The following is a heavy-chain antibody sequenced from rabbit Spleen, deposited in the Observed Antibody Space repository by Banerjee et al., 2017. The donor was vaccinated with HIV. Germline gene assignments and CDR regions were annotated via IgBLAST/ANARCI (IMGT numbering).Heavy chain of an antibody. CDR3: ARAIVPWLGLTRLDL. V-gene: IGHV1S45*01. CDR1: GIDLSSGYY. CDR2: IYAGSSDSA. J-gene: IGHJ3*01. D-gene: IGHD4-1*01. Sequence: QEQLVESGGGLVQPEGSLTLTCTASGIDLSSGYYMCWVRQAPGKGLEWIACIYAGSSDSAYYASWAKGRFTISRTSSTTVTLKMTSLTAADTATYFCARAIVPWLGLTRLDLWGQGTLVTVS.